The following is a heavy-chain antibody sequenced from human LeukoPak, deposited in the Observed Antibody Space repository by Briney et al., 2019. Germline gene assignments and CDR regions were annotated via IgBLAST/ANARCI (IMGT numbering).Heavy chain of an antibody. CDR1: GYTFTSYY. Sequence: ASVKVSCKASGYTFTSYYMHWVRQAPGQGLEWMGIINPSGGSTSYAQKFQGRVTMTRDTSTSTVYMELSSLRSEDTAVYYCAANVRGVIIWFDPWGQGTLVTVSS. CDR2: INPSGGST. CDR3: AANVRGVIIWFDP. D-gene: IGHD3-10*01. J-gene: IGHJ5*02. V-gene: IGHV1-46*01.